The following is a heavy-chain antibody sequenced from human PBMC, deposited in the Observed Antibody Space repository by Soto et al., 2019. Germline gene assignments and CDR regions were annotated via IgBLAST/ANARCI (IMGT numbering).Heavy chain of an antibody. CDR1: GGSISSGDYY. CDR3: ARDYCSSTSCYLPHYYYYYGMDV. V-gene: IGHV4-30-4*01. J-gene: IGHJ6*02. D-gene: IGHD2-2*01. Sequence: NPSETLSLTCTVSGGSISSGDYYWSWIRQPPGKGLEWIGYIYYSGSTYYNPSLKSRVTISVDTSKNQFSLKLSSVTAADTAVYYCARDYCSSTSCYLPHYYYYYGMDVWGQGTTVTVSS. CDR2: IYYSGST.